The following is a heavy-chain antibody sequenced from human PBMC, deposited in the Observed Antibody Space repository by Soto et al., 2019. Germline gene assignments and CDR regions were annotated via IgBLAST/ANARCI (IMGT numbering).Heavy chain of an antibody. D-gene: IGHD3-3*01. CDR3: ASDSITIFGGGMDV. V-gene: IGHV3-21*01. CDR2: SSTTSNHI. Sequence: VESLRLSCIVSCFTFSTDSMNWGRQGPGKGLEWVGYSSTTSNHIYYEDSLKGRFTTSRDNAKSSLYLHMNSLRAEDTAVYFCASDSITIFGGGMDVWGQGTTVT. J-gene: IGHJ6*02. CDR1: CFTFSTDS.